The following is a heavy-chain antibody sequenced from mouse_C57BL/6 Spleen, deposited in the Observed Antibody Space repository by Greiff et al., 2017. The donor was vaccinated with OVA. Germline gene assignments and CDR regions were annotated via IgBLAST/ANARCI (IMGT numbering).Heavy chain of an antibody. CDR3: ARADYPWFAY. V-gene: IGHV1-82*01. Sequence: QVQLQQSGPELVKPGASVKISCKASGYAFSSSWMNWVKQRPGKGLEWIGRIYPGDGDTNYNGKFKGKATLTADKSSRTAYMQLSSLTSEDSAVYFCARADYPWFAYWGQGTLVTVSA. CDR2: IYPGDGDT. CDR1: GYAFSSSW. J-gene: IGHJ3*01. D-gene: IGHD2-4*01.